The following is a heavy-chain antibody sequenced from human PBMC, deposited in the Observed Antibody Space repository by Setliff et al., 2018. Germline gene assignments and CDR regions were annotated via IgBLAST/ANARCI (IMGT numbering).Heavy chain of an antibody. Sequence: PSETLSLTCTVSGYSISSGYYWGWIRQPPGKGLEWIGEIYLGGSPTYNPSLKSRVTISIYKSKNQLSLDLTSVTAADTAVYYCARNWHWGFDPWGRGALVTVSS. CDR2: IYLGGSP. CDR3: ARNWHWGFDP. D-gene: IGHD1-7*01. V-gene: IGHV4-38-2*02. J-gene: IGHJ5*02. CDR1: GYSISSGYY.